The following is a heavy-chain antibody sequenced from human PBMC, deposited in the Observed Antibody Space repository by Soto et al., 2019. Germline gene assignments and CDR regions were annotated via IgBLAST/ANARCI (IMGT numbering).Heavy chain of an antibody. Sequence: QVQLVQSGAEEKKPGASVKVSCKASGYTFTSYAMHWVRQAPGQRLEWMGWINAGNGNTKYSQKFQGRVTITRDTSASTAYMELSSLRSEDTAVYYCARDRDYVGYFDYWGQGTLVTVSS. V-gene: IGHV1-3*05. D-gene: IGHD4-17*01. CDR3: ARDRDYVGYFDY. CDR1: GYTFTSYA. CDR2: INAGNGNT. J-gene: IGHJ4*02.